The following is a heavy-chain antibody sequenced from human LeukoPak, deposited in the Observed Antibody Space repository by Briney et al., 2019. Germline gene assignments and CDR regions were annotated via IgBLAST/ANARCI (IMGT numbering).Heavy chain of an antibody. CDR3: AKDLDGHGAYEH. CDR1: GFTFNTYA. CDR2: IRNDGGDT. V-gene: IGHV3-30*02. J-gene: IGHJ4*02. D-gene: IGHD5-12*01. Sequence: PGGSLRLSCVVSGFTFNTYAMTWVRQAPGKGLEWLTYIRNDGGDTYDADSVKGRFTISRDNSKNTLYLQMNSLGAEDTAIYYCAKDLDGHGAYEHWGQGTLVTVSS.